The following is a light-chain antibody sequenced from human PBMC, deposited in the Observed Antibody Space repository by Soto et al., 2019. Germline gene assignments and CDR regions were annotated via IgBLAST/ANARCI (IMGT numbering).Light chain of an antibody. J-gene: IGKJ1*01. CDR2: KAS. Sequence: DIQMAHSPATLSGSLGDRVTITCRASQTISSWLAWYQQKPGKAPKLLIYKASTLNSGVPSRLSGSGSGTEFTLTISSLQADDFATYYCQHYNSYSEAFGQGTKVDI. CDR1: QTISSW. V-gene: IGKV1-5*03. CDR3: QHYNSYSEA.